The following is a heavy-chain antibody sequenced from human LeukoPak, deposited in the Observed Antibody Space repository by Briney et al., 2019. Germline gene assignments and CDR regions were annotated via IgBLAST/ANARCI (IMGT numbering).Heavy chain of an antibody. CDR2: FIVSGGST. Sequence: GGSRGPSGAPFGSTLSGYARAWAGRPPGRGWGGFSVFIVSGGSTYYADSVKGRFTISRDNSKNTLYLQMNSLRAEDTAVYYCAKDQPYGYYYGSGSYHRTWGQGTLVTVSS. V-gene: IGHV3-23*01. J-gene: IGHJ4*02. D-gene: IGHD3-10*01. CDR1: GSTLSGYA. CDR3: AKDQPYGYYYGSGSYHRT.